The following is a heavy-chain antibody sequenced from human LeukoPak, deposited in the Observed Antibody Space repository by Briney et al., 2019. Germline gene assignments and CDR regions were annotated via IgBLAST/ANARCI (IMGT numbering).Heavy chain of an antibody. D-gene: IGHD3/OR15-3a*01. CDR2: IYTSGST. V-gene: IGHV4-61*02. CDR3: ARAPYGLNWFDP. J-gene: IGHJ5*02. Sequence: SETLSLTCTVSGGSISSGSYYWSWIRQPAGKGLEWIGRIYTSGSTNYNPSLKSRVTISVDTSKNQFSLKLSSVTAADTAVYYCARAPYGLNWFDPWGQGTLVTVSS. CDR1: GGSISSGSYY.